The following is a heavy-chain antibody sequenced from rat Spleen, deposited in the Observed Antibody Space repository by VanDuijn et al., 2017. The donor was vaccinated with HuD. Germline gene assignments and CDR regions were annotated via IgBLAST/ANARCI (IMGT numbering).Heavy chain of an antibody. D-gene: IGHD4-3*01. Sequence: EVQLVETGGGLVQPGRSLKLSCVASGFTFNNYWMTWIRQAPGKGLEWVASITNSGGSTYYRDSVKGRFTISRDNAKSTLYLQMDSLRSEDTATYYCARPRHDSGYAWFAYWGQGTLVTVSS. J-gene: IGHJ3*01. CDR1: GFTFNNYW. CDR2: ITNSGGST. CDR3: ARPRHDSGYAWFAY. V-gene: IGHV5-31*01.